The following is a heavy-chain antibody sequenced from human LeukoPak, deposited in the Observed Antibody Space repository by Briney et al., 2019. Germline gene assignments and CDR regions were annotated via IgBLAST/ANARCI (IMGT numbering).Heavy chain of an antibody. CDR1: GYSISSGYY. Sequence: PSETLSLTCTVSGYSISSGYYWGWIRQPPGKGLEWIGSIYHSGSTYYNPPLKSRVTISVDTSKNQFSLKLSSVTAADTAVYYCARYREADYFDYWGQGTLVTVSS. D-gene: IGHD3-16*02. V-gene: IGHV4-38-2*02. CDR3: ARYREADYFDY. J-gene: IGHJ4*02. CDR2: IYHSGST.